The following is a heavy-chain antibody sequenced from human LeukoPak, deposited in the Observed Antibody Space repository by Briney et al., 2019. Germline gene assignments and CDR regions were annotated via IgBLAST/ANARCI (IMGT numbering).Heavy chain of an antibody. D-gene: IGHD4-11*01. CDR1: GFTFSSYS. CDR3: ASRRTPKYSNYPPLNY. J-gene: IGHJ4*02. V-gene: IGHV3-21*01. Sequence: PGGSLRLSCAASGFTFSSYSMNWVRQAPGKGLEWVSSISSSSSYIYYADSVKGRFTISRDNAKNSLYLQMNSLRAEDTAVYYCASRRTPKYSNYPPLNYWGQGTLVTVSS. CDR2: ISSSSSYI.